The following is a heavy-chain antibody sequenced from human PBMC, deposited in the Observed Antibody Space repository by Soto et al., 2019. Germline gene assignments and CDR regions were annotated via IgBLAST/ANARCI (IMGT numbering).Heavy chain of an antibody. CDR1: GYTFTSYD. Sequence: QVQLVQSGAEVKKPGASVKVSCKASGYTFTSYDINWVRQATGQGLEWMGWMNTNSGNTGYEQQFQGRVTMTRNTSISTAYMELSSLRSEDTAVYYCARGIRYSSSWYKVSALGYWGQGTLVTVSS. D-gene: IGHD6-13*01. J-gene: IGHJ4*02. CDR2: MNTNSGNT. V-gene: IGHV1-8*01. CDR3: ARGIRYSSSWYKVSALGY.